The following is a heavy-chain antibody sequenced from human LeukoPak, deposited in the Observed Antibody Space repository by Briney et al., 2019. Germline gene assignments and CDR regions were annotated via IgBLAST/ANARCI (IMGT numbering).Heavy chain of an antibody. V-gene: IGHV1-2*02. D-gene: IGHD1-14*01. Sequence: ASVKVSCTASGYTFTGYYIHWLRQAPGQGLAWMGWIAANSGDTNYAQKFRGRVTMTRDKSTSTVYMELSSLTSEDTAVYYCARETGGGYFDYWGQGTLVTVSS. J-gene: IGHJ4*02. CDR3: ARETGGGYFDY. CDR1: GYTFTGYY. CDR2: IAANSGDT.